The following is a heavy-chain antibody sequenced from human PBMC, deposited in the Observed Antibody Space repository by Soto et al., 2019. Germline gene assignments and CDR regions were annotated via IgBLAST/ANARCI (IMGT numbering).Heavy chain of an antibody. CDR2: IIPIFGTA. CDR1: GGTFSSYA. CDR3: ASSKAYCGGDCLRGSFDY. J-gene: IGHJ4*02. Sequence: SVKVSCKASGGTFSSYAISWVRQAPGQGLEWMGGIIPIFGTANYAQKFQGRVTITADESTSTAYMELSSLRSEDTAVYYCASSKAYCGGDCLRGSFDYWGQGTLVTVSS. V-gene: IGHV1-69*13. D-gene: IGHD2-21*02.